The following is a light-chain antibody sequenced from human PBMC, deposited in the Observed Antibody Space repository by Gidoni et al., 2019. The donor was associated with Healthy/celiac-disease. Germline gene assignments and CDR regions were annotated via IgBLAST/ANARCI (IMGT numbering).Light chain of an antibody. CDR2: DAS. CDR1: QSVSSY. J-gene: IGKJ5*01. Sequence: IVLTHSPATLSLSPGERATLSCTSSQSVSSYLAWYQQKPGQAPRLLIYDASNRATGIPARFSCSGSGTDFTLTISRLEPEDFAVYYCQQRSNWPPITFGQGTRLEIK. V-gene: IGKV3-11*01. CDR3: QQRSNWPPIT.